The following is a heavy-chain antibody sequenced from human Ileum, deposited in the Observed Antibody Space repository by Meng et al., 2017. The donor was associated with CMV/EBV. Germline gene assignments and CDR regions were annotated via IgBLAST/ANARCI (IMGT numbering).Heavy chain of an antibody. CDR2: ISSDERKI. CDR1: GFHFKSFA. V-gene: IGHV3-33*06. CDR3: AKQAEGGFDFWTLDY. D-gene: IGHD3/OR15-3a*01. Sequence: GESLKISCVVSGFHFKSFAMHWVRQAPGKGLEWVAVISSDERKIYYADSVRGRFTISRDNFKNTLYLQLTSLRAEDSAVYYCAKQAEGGFDFWTLDYWGQGTLVTVSS. J-gene: IGHJ4*02.